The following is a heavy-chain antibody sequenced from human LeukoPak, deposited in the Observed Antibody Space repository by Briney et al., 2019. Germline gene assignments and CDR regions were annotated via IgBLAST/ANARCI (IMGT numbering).Heavy chain of an antibody. CDR1: GFTFSSYS. CDR2: ISSSSSYI. Sequence: PGGSLRLSCAASGFTFSSYSMNWVRQAPGKGLEWVSSISSSSSYIYYADSVKGRFTTFRDNAKNSLYLQMNSLRAEDTAVYYCASMTESSTSYKRSDYWGQGTLVTVSS. V-gene: IGHV3-21*01. D-gene: IGHD2-2*01. CDR3: ASMTESSTSYKRSDY. J-gene: IGHJ4*02.